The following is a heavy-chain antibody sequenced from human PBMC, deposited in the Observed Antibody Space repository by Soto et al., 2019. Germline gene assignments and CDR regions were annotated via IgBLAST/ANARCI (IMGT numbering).Heavy chain of an antibody. D-gene: IGHD1-1*01. CDR2: INAGNGDT. J-gene: IGHJ4*02. Sequence: APVKVSCKASRYSFTTYALHWVRQAPGQRLEWMGWINAGNGDTKYSEKFQGRVTITRDTSANTAYMELSSLRSEDTSVYYCARDPGTGAALRAYHFDYWGQGTLVTVSS. CDR3: ARDPGTGAALRAYHFDY. V-gene: IGHV1-3*01. CDR1: RYSFTTYA.